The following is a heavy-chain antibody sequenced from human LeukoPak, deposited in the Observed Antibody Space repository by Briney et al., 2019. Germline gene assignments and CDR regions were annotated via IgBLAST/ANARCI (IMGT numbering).Heavy chain of an antibody. D-gene: IGHD4-23*01. CDR2: ISYDGSNK. V-gene: IGHV3-30-3*01. J-gene: IGHJ4*02. CDR3: ARDPKTTAVY. CDR1: GFTLSSYA. Sequence: GGSLRLSCAASGFTLSSYAMHWVRQAPGKGLESVAVISYDGSNKYYADSVKGRFTISSDNSKNTLYLQMNSLRADDTAVYYCARDPKTTAVYWGQGTLITVSS.